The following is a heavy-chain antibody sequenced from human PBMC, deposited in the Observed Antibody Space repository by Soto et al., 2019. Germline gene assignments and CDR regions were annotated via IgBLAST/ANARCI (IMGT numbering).Heavy chain of an antibody. D-gene: IGHD3-22*01. J-gene: IGHJ4*02. CDR3: ARGGGSSGV. Sequence: SETMSLTCAVSGGSITSHYWSWIRQSPREGLEWIGNINDGGSTNYNPSLRTRVTMSVDTSKNQISLILNSVTAADTAVYYCARGGGSSGVWGQGTLVTVSS. CDR2: INDGGST. CDR1: GGSITSHY. V-gene: IGHV4-59*11.